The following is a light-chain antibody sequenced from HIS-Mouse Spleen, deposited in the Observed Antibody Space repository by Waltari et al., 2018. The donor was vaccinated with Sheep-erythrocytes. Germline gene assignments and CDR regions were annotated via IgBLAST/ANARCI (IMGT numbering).Light chain of an antibody. CDR2: EVS. J-gene: IGLJ3*02. CDR3: SSYAGSNNWV. V-gene: IGLV2-8*01. CDR1: RSHACGYNY. Sequence: QSALPQPPSASGSPGQSVTISCTGTRSHACGYNYVSWYQQHPGKAPKLMIYEVSKRPSGVPDRFSGSKSGNTASLTVSGLQAEDEADYYCSSYAGSNNWVFGGGTKLTVL.